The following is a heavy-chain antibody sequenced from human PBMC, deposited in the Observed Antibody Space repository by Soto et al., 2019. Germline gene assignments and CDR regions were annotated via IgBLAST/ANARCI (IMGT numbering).Heavy chain of an antibody. Sequence: EVQVVESGGGLVKPGGSLRLSCVASGFTFTKAWMNWIRQAPGKGREWVGRIRSNTDGGTTEYAATVTGRFSISRDDSENTVYLQMNGLKNEDTALYYCYASGSYLGDDYWGQGALVTVSS. CDR3: YASGSYLGDDY. CDR1: GFTFTKAW. V-gene: IGHV3-15*07. CDR2: IRSNTDGGTT. J-gene: IGHJ4*02. D-gene: IGHD3-10*01.